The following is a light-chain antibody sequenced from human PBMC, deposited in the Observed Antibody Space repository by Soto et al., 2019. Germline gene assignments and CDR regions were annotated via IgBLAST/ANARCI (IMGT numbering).Light chain of an antibody. V-gene: IGKV1-39*01. J-gene: IGKJ1*01. CDR3: QESYTALGGT. CDR2: GAS. CDR1: QSISRS. Sequence: DIQMTQSPSSLSASVGDRVTITCRASQSISRSLNWYQRKLGKVPKVLIYGASSLQSGVPSRFSGSGSGTDFTLTISSLLPEDFATYYCQESYTALGGTFGQGTRVEI.